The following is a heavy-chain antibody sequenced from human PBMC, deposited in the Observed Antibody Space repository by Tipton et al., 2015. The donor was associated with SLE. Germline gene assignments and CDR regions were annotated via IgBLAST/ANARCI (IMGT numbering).Heavy chain of an antibody. CDR1: GYSISSGYY. V-gene: IGHV4-38-2*01. CDR2: IYHSGST. CDR3: ARGPPSTHFDY. J-gene: IGHJ4*02. D-gene: IGHD2/OR15-2a*01. Sequence: TLSLTCAVSGYSISSGYYWGWIRQPPGKGLEWIGSIYHSGSTYYNPSLKSRVTISVDTSKNQFSLKLSSVTAADTAVYYCARGPPSTHFDYWGQGTLVTVSS.